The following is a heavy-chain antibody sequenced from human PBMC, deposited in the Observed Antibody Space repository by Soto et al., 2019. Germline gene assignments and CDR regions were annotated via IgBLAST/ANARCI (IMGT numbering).Heavy chain of an antibody. D-gene: IGHD6-13*01. CDR1: GFSVSRHY. CDR3: ARDRSYRSSPA. Sequence: GGSLRLSCAASGFSVSRHYMSWVGQAPGKGLEWVSVIYSGGSTYYADSVKGRFSISRDNSKNTMYLQMNSLRAEDTAVYYCARDRSYRSSPAWGQGTLVTVSS. CDR2: IYSGGST. J-gene: IGHJ4*02. V-gene: IGHV3-66*01.